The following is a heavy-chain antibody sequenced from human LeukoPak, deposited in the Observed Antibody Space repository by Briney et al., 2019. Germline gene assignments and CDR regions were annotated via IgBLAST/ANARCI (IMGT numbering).Heavy chain of an antibody. CDR3: VRDGVGAPPFDY. J-gene: IGHJ4*02. CDR2: IKGDGSST. D-gene: IGHD1-26*01. CDR1: GFNFGSYW. V-gene: IGHV3-74*01. Sequence: GGSLRLSCAASGFNFGSYWMHWVRQAPGKGLVWVSRIKGDGSSTSYADSVKGRFTIPRDNAKNTLFLQMNSLRAEDTAVYYCVRDGVGAPPFDYWGQGALVTVSS.